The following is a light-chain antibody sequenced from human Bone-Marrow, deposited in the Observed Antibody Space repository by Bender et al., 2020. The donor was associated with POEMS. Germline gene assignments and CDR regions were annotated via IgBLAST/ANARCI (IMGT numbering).Light chain of an antibody. Sequence: QSALTQPASVSGTPGQSITISCTGTRSDVGGYDFVSWYQQHSGKAPKLMIYEVTYRPSGVSNRFSGSKSGNTASLTISGLQAEDEADYYCCSYAGDTIYYVFGTGTKVTVL. CDR2: EVT. CDR1: RSDVGGYDF. V-gene: IGLV2-23*02. CDR3: CSYAGDTIYYV. J-gene: IGLJ1*01.